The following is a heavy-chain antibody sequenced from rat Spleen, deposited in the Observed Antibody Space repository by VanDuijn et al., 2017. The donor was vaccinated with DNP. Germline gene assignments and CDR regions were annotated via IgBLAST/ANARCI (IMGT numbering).Heavy chain of an antibody. V-gene: IGHV5-27*01. CDR1: GFTFSNYY. D-gene: IGHD1-7*01. CDR2: VSHSDGIT. J-gene: IGHJ2*01. CDR3: TSGLY. Sequence: EVQLVESGGGLVQPGRSLKLSCAASGFTFSNYYMAWVRQAPTKGLEWVAIVSHSDGITYYPDSVKGRFTVSRDDSTSTLYLQMDSLRSEDTATYYCTSGLYWGQGVMVTVSS.